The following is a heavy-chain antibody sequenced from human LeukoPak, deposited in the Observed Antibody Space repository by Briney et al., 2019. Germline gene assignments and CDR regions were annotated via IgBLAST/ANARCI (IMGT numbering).Heavy chain of an antibody. J-gene: IGHJ4*02. V-gene: IGHV3-53*01. Sequence: PGGSLRLSCAASGFTVSSNYMSWVRQAPGKGLEWVSVIYSGGSTYYADSVKGRSTISRDNSKNTLYLQMNSLRAEDTAVYYCAIDYGDYRGDYWGQGTLVTVSS. CDR3: AIDYGDYRGDY. D-gene: IGHD4-17*01. CDR1: GFTVSSNY. CDR2: IYSGGST.